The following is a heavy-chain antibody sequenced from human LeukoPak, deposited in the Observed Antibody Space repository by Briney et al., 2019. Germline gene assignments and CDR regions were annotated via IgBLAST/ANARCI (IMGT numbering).Heavy chain of an antibody. CDR3: ASTAVADDYYYGMDV. V-gene: IGHV1-2*02. Sequence: ASVTVSCTASGYTFTGYYMHWVRQAPGQGLEWMGWTNPNSGGTNYAQKFQGRVTMTRDTSISTAYMELSRLRSDDTAVYHCASTAVADDYYYGMDVWGQGTTVTVSS. CDR1: GYTFTGYY. D-gene: IGHD6-19*01. CDR2: TNPNSGGT. J-gene: IGHJ6*02.